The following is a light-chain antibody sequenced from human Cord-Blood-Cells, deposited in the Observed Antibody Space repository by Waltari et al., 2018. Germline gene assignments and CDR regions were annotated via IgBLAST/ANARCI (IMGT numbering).Light chain of an antibody. CDR3: QQYCSSRT. V-gene: IGKV3-20*01. CDR2: GAS. CDR1: QSVSSRY. J-gene: IGKJ1*01. Sequence: EIVLTQSPVTLFLSPGETATLTCSASQSVSSRYLAWYQQKPGQAPRTLFHGASSRATGVPSRFGGRGSGTVFTLTIGGLEPEDFALYYCQQYCSSRTFGQGTKVEIK.